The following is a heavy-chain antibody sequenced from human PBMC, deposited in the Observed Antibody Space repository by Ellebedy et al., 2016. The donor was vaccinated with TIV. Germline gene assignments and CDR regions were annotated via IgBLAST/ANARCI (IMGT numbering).Heavy chain of an antibody. D-gene: IGHD4-23*01. CDR3: ARDAADSGGKFDY. Sequence: GESLKISCAASGFTVSSNYMSWVRQAPGKGLEWVSVIYSGGRTYYADSVKGRFTISRDNSKNTLYLQMNSLRAEDTAVYYCARDAADSGGKFDYWGQGALVTVSS. J-gene: IGHJ4*02. CDR2: IYSGGRT. CDR1: GFTVSSNY. V-gene: IGHV3-53*01.